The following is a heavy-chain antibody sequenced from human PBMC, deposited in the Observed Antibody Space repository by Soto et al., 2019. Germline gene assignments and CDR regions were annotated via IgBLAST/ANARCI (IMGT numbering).Heavy chain of an antibody. CDR2: ISTSHGYT. J-gene: IGHJ4*02. CDR1: GYTFTSYG. V-gene: IGHV1-18*01. D-gene: IGHD1-26*01. Sequence: QVKLVQSGAEVKKPGASVKVSCKAFGYTFTSYGITWVRQAPGQGLEWMGWISTSHGYTSYAQKGQGRVTMTRDTATSTAYMALRSMRSDDTAVYYCVKDRDLSGSLSGYWGKGYLVTVSS. CDR3: VKDRDLSGSLSGY.